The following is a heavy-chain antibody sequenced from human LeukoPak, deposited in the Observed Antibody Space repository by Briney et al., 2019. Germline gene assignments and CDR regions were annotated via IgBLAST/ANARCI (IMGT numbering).Heavy chain of an antibody. J-gene: IGHJ4*02. D-gene: IGHD1-1*01. CDR1: GGSISTYY. CDR2: IYHSGST. CDR3: ARGNAYNWRFDF. V-gene: IGHV4-59*01. Sequence: SETLSLTCTLSGGSISTYYWSWIRQPPGKGLEWIGYIYHSGSTNYNPSLKSRVSISVDTSKNQFSLKLSSVTAADTALYYCARGNAYNWRFDFWGQGTLVTVSS.